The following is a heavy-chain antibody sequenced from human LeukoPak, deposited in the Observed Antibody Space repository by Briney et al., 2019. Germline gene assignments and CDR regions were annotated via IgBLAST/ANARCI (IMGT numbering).Heavy chain of an antibody. V-gene: IGHV3-23*01. CDR2: ISYSGSGT. CDR3: RGYSYGYYFDY. D-gene: IGHD5-18*01. Sequence: GGSLRLSCAASGFTFSSSAMAWVRHAPGKGLEWVSTISYSGSGTYYADSVKGRFTISRDNSKNTLYLQMNSLRAEDTAVYYCRGYSYGYYFDYWGQGTLVTVSS. J-gene: IGHJ4*02. CDR1: GFTFSSSA.